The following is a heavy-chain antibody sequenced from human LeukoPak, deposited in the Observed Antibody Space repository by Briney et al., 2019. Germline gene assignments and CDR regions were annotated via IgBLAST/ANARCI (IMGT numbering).Heavy chain of an antibody. V-gene: IGHV3-30*02. CDR3: AKDRSGTGTTAFDI. CDR2: IRSDGSHK. CDR1: GFTFSNYG. J-gene: IGHJ3*02. D-gene: IGHD1-7*01. Sequence: GGSLRLSCAASGFTFSNYGMHWVRQAPGKGLEWVTFIRSDGSHKFYADSVKGRFTISGDNSKNTLYLQMNSLRGDDTAIYYCAKDRSGTGTTAFDIWGQGTMVTVSS.